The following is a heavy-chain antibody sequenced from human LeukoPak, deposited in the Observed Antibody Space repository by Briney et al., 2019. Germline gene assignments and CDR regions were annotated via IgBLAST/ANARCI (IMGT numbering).Heavy chain of an antibody. CDR1: GFTFSSYA. CDR3: ARDGGAMIVVVMFDY. CDR2: ISYDGSNK. J-gene: IGHJ4*02. D-gene: IGHD3-22*01. Sequence: GGSLRLSCAASGFTFSSYAMHWVRQAPGKGLGWVAVISYDGSNKYYADSVKGRFTISRDNSKNTLYLQMNSLRAEDTAVYYCARDGGAMIVVVMFDYWGQGTLVTVSS. V-gene: IGHV3-30-3*01.